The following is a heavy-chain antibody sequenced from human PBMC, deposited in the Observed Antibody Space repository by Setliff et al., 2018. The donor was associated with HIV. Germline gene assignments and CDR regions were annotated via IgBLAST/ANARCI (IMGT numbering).Heavy chain of an antibody. CDR3: ARRSDFWSEGDAFDI. J-gene: IGHJ3*02. CDR2: IYYSGST. V-gene: IGHV4-59*12. D-gene: IGHD3-3*01. CDR1: GGSISSYY. Sequence: SETLSLTCTVSGGSISSYYWSWIRQPPGKGLEWIGYIYYSGSTNYNPSLKSRVTISVDTSKNQFSLKLSSVTAADTAVYYCARRSDFWSEGDAFDIWGQGTMVTVSS.